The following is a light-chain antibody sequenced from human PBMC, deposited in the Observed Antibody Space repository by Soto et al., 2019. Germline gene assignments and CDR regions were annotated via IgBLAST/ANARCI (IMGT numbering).Light chain of an antibody. CDR2: DVS. Sequence: QSALTQPASVSGSPGQSITISCTGTSSDVGAYNDDSWYQQYPGEAPKVIIYDVSHRPAGVSNRFSGSKSGNTASLTISGLQTQDEADYYCSSYTSATTYVFGTGTKVTVL. J-gene: IGLJ1*01. CDR3: SSYTSATTYV. CDR1: SSDVGAYND. V-gene: IGLV2-14*01.